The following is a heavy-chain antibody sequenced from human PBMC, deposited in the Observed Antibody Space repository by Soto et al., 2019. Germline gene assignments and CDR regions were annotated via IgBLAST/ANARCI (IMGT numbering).Heavy chain of an antibody. Sequence: ASVKVSCKASGYTFTSYAMHWVRQAPGQRLEWMGWINAGNGNTKYSQKFQGRVTNTRDTSASTAYMELSSLRSEDTAVYYCARVYSGYDGLGYWGQGTLVTVSS. CDR3: ARVYSGYDGLGY. D-gene: IGHD5-12*01. J-gene: IGHJ4*02. CDR1: GYTFTSYA. V-gene: IGHV1-3*01. CDR2: INAGNGNT.